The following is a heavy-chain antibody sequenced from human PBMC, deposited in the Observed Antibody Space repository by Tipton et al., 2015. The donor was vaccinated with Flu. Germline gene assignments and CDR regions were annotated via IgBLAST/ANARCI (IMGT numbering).Heavy chain of an antibody. V-gene: IGHV3-30*02. D-gene: IGHD1-1*01. CDR1: GGSIGSPYC. CDR2: IRHYVTNT. J-gene: IGHJ4*02. Sequence: LSLTCSVSGGSIGSPYCWGWVRQAPGKRLEWVALIRHYVTNTYYVDSVRGRFTISRDNSKNTVYLQMNNLRGEDTAVYYCAKDNDPSNVPHYWGQGTLVTVSS. CDR3: AKDNDPSNVPHY.